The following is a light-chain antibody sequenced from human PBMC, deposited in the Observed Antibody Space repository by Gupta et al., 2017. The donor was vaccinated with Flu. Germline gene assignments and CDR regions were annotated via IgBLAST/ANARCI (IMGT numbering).Light chain of an antibody. J-gene: IGLJ1*01. CDR2: DVT. V-gene: IGLV2-14*01. CDR1: SSDVGRSDY. CDR3: CSCTSGGTFYV. Sequence: SALTLPACLSGLPGQSITISCTGTSSDVGRSDYVSWYQQHPDKAPKLIIYDVTSRPSGVSSRFSGSKSGTTASLTISGLQAEDETDYYCCSCTSGGTFYVFGTGTKVTVL.